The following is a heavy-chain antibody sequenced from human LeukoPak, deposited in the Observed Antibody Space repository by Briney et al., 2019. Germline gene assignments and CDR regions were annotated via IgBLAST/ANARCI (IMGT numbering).Heavy chain of an antibody. CDR1: GGSFSGYY. CDR2: INHSGST. CDR3: ARGSSYQLLWAPYYYYYMDV. J-gene: IGHJ6*03. Sequence: PSETLSLTCAVYGGSFSGYYWSWIRQPPGKGLEWIGEINHSGSTNYNPSLKSRVTISVDTSKNQFSLKLSSVTAADTAVYYCARGSSYQLLWAPYYYYYMDVWGKGTTVTVSS. V-gene: IGHV4-34*01. D-gene: IGHD2-2*01.